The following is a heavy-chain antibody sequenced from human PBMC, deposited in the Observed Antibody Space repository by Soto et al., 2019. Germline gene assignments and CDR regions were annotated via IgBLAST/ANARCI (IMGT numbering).Heavy chain of an antibody. Sequence: QVQLVQSGAEVKKPGSSVKVSCKVSGGTFNIRWVRQAPGQGLEWMGGIIPVIDTANYARKFQGRVTITADRATNVVYLEMRSLRFEYTAVYYCARGSGADAFDIWGQGTVVTVSS. CDR2: IIPVIDTA. J-gene: IGHJ3*02. CDR3: ARGSGADAFDI. D-gene: IGHD7-27*01. V-gene: IGHV1-69*06. CDR1: GGTFN.